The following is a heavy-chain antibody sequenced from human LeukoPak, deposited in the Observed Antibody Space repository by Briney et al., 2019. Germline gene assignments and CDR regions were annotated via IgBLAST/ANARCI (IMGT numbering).Heavy chain of an antibody. V-gene: IGHV3-20*04. D-gene: IGHD6-6*01. CDR3: ARLAAARPRAYYYYYMDV. J-gene: IGHJ6*03. Sequence: PGGSLRLSCAASGFTFYDYGMSWVRQAPGKGLEWVSGINWNGGSTGYADSVKGRFTISRDNAKNSLYLQMNSLRAEDTALYYCARLAAARPRAYYYYYMDVWGKGTTVTVSS. CDR1: GFTFYDYG. CDR2: INWNGGST.